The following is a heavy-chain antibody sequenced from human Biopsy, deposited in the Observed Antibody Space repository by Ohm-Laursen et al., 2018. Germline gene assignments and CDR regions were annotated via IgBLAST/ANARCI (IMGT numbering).Heavy chain of an antibody. D-gene: IGHD2-2*03. CDR1: GFTFDDHA. Sequence: SLRLSCAAPGFTFDDHAMSWVRQAPGKGLEWVGFVRTKPYGATTEYAASVKGRFSISRDGSKSIAYLQMNSLKTEDSAVYFCNGVLDIEVVPAAEFYCHGLDVWGQGITVTVSS. CDR2: VRTKPYGATT. V-gene: IGHV3-49*04. CDR3: NGVLDIEVVPAAEFYCHGLDV. J-gene: IGHJ6*02.